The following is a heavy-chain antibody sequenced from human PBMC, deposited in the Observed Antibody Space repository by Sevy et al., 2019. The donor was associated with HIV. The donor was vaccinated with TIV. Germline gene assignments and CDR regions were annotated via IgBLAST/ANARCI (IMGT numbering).Heavy chain of an antibody. CDR1: GFSVSSHA. V-gene: IGHV3-30*04. CDR2: LSYDGSTQ. J-gene: IGHJ4*02. CDR3: TRDAGYSVGWYPSNY. D-gene: IGHD6-19*01. Sequence: GGSLRLSCAASGFSVSSHAMHWVRQAPGKGLEWVALLSYDGSTQYYADSVKGRFSISRDNSKNSLYQQMNSLRPADTALYYCTRDAGYSVGWYPSNYWGQGTLVTVSS.